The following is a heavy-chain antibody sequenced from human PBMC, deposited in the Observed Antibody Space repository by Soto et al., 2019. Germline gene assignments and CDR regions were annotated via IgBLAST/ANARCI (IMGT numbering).Heavy chain of an antibody. D-gene: IGHD3-16*01. V-gene: IGHV1-18*01. Sequence: QVQLVQSGDEVKKPGASVKVSCKASGYIFVNYGIAWVRQAPGQGLEWMGWISPYTGNTHSATKVQGRLTMTTDTSTSTDYMDLGSLTSDDTAVYYCVMVDNYVTPTPQDGWGQGTTVTLSS. CDR1: GYIFVNYG. J-gene: IGHJ6*02. CDR2: ISPYTGNT. CDR3: VMVDNYVTPTPQDG.